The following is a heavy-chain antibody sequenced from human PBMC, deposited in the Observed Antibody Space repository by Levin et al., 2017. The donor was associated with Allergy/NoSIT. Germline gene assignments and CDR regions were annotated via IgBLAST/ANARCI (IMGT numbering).Heavy chain of an antibody. D-gene: IGHD3-3*01. J-gene: IGHJ4*02. CDR2: IYRSGHT. CDR3: ARSNFGRLPDC. Sequence: GSLRLSCTVSGGSISTYYWSWIRQPPGKGLEWVGYIYRSGHTNYNPSLKSRVTMSIDTSKNQFSLNLNSLTAADTAVYYCARSNFGRLPDCWGQGTLVTVSS. CDR1: GGSISTYY. V-gene: IGHV4-59*01.